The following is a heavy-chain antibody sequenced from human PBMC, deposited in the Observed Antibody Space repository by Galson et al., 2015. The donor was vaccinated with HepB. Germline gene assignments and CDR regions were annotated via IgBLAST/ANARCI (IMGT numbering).Heavy chain of an antibody. CDR1: GGTFSSYT. D-gene: IGHD6-13*01. CDR3: ARDLDSSSWAFDI. J-gene: IGHJ3*02. V-gene: IGHV1-69*04. CDR2: IIPILGIA. Sequence: SVKVSCKASGGTFSSYTISWVRQAPGQGLEWMGRIIPILGIANYAQKFQGRVTITADKSTSTAYMELSSLRSEDTAVYYCARDLDSSSWAFDIWGQGTMVTVSS.